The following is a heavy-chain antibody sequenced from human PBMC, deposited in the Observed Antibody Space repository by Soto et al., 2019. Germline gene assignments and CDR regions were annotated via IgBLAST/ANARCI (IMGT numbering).Heavy chain of an antibody. J-gene: IGHJ5*02. D-gene: IGHD1-26*01. CDR1: GFILRKYG. CDR2: TWYDGSNE. V-gene: IGHV3-33*01. CDR3: ARDCDTSSHLSWLDP. Sequence: PGGSLRLSCATSGFILRKYGIHWVRQAPGKGLEWLAVTWYDGSNENYADSVKGRFTVSRDSSRNTVSLEMNSLRADDTAVYYCARDCDTSSHLSWLDPWGQGT.